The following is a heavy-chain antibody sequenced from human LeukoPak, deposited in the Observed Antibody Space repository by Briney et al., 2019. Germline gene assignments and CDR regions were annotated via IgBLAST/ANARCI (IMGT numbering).Heavy chain of an antibody. Sequence: SQTLSLTCVISGDSVSGSNGAWNWIRQSPSRGLEWLGRTYYRSKWYYAYAVSVKSRITINPDTSKNQFSLQLNSVTPEDTAVYYCAREPYYYDRTGFHPRYLDSWGQGALVSVSS. CDR2: TYYRSKWYY. J-gene: IGHJ4*02. CDR1: GDSVSGSNGA. CDR3: AREPYYYDRTGFHPRYLDS. V-gene: IGHV6-1*01. D-gene: IGHD3-22*01.